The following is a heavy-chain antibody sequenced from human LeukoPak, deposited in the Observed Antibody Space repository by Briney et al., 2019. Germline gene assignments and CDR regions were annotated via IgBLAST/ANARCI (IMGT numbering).Heavy chain of an antibody. J-gene: IGHJ4*02. CDR3: AKDVGGFYGTGSYGY. CDR1: GFSFNTYA. D-gene: IGHD3-10*01. V-gene: IGHV3-23*01. Sequence: GGSLRLSCAASGFSFNTYAMSWVRQAPGKGLEGVSGISGNGGITNYADSVKGRFTISRDNSKNTVYLQMNSLRAEDTAVYYCAKDVGGFYGTGSYGYWGQGTLVTVSS. CDR2: ISGNGGIT.